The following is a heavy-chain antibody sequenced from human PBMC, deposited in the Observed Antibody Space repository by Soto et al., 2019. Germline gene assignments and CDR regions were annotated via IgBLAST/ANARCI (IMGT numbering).Heavy chain of an antibody. J-gene: IGHJ4*02. CDR3: ARTIRAGPFDY. CDR1: GFTFSSYA. V-gene: IGHV3-23*01. Sequence: GGSLRLSCAASGFTFSSYAMSWVRQAPGKGLEWVSAISGSGGSTYYADSVKGRFTISRDNSKNTLYLQMNSLRAGDTAVYYCARTIRAGPFDYWGQGTLVTVSS. D-gene: IGHD6-19*01. CDR2: ISGSGGST.